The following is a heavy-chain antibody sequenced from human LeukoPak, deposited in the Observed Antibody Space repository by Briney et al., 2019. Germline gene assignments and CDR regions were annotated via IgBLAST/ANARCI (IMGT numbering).Heavy chain of an antibody. CDR1: GFTFSSYE. D-gene: IGHD3-10*01. Sequence: LPGGSLRLSCAASGFTFSSYEMNWVRQAPGKGLEWVSYISSGGCTIYYADSVKGRFTISRDNAKNSLYLQMNSLRAEDTAVYYCARVWFGETNDYWGQGTLVTVSS. V-gene: IGHV3-48*03. CDR2: ISSGGCTI. J-gene: IGHJ4*02. CDR3: ARVWFGETNDY.